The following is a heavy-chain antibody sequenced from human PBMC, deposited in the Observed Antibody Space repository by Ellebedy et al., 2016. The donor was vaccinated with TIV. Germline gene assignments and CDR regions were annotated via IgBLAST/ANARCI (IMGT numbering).Heavy chain of an antibody. D-gene: IGHD2-2*01. CDR3: ARAIFSTSWEVDDAFDI. Sequence: SETLSLXCAVYGGSFSGYYWSWIRQPPGKGLEWIGEINHSGSTNYNPSLKSRVTISVDTSKNQFSLKLSSVTAADTAVYYCARAIFSTSWEVDDAFDIWGQGTMVTVSS. CDR2: INHSGST. J-gene: IGHJ3*02. CDR1: GGSFSGYY. V-gene: IGHV4-34*01.